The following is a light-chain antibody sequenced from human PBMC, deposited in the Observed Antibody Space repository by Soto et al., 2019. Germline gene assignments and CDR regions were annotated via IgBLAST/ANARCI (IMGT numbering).Light chain of an antibody. V-gene: IGLV1-47*02. Sequence: QSVLTQPPSASGTPGRRVTISCSGSNSKIGSNSVNWYQQLPVRAPKLLIYSNNQRPSGVPDRFSGSKSGTSASLAISGLRSEDEADYYCAAWDDSLTACVFGGGTNLTVL. J-gene: IGLJ3*02. CDR1: NSKIGSNS. CDR3: AAWDDSLTACV. CDR2: SNN.